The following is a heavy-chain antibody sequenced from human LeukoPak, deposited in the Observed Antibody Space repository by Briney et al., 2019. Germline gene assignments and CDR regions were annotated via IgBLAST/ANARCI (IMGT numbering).Heavy chain of an antibody. Sequence: SETLSLTCAVSGGSISSSNWWSWVRQPPGKGLEWIGEIYHSGSTNYNPSLKSRVTISVDKSENQFSLKLSSVTAADTAVYYCATSEGVVPAAIDYWGQGTLVTVSS. CDR1: GGSISSSNW. J-gene: IGHJ4*02. CDR2: IYHSGST. D-gene: IGHD2-2*01. V-gene: IGHV4-4*02. CDR3: ATSEGVVPAAIDY.